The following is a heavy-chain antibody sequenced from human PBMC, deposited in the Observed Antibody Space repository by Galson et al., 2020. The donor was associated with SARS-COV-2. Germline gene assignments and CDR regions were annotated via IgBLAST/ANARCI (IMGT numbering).Heavy chain of an antibody. J-gene: IGHJ4*02. Sequence: SETLSLTCTVSGGSISSYYWSWIRQPPGKGLEWIGYIYYSGSTNYNPSLKSRVTISVDTSKNQFSLKLSPVTAADTAVYYCARGSGELLALPDYWGQGTLVTVSS. CDR1: GGSISSYY. D-gene: IGHD1-26*01. V-gene: IGHV4-59*01. CDR2: IYYSGST. CDR3: ARGSGELLALPDY.